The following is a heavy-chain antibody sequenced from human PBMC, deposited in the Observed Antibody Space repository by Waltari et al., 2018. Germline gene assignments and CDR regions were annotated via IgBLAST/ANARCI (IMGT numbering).Heavy chain of an antibody. V-gene: IGHV4-59*01. CDR3: ARDSREDYMDV. D-gene: IGHD2-2*01. Sequence: QVQLQESGPGLVKPSETLSLTCTVSGGSISSYYWSWIRQPPGKGLEWIGYIYYSGSTNYNPSLKSRVTISVDTSKNQFSLKLSSVTAADTAVYYCARDSREDYMDVWGKGTTVIVSS. CDR2: IYYSGST. J-gene: IGHJ6*03. CDR1: GGSISSYY.